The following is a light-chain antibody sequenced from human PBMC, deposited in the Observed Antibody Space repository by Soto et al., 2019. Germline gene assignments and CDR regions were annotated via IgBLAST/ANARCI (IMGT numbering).Light chain of an antibody. CDR1: SSDIGNDNL. CDR2: EGN. V-gene: IGLV2-23*01. Sequence: QSALTQPASVSGSPGQSITISCTGSSSDIGNDNLVSWYQQRPGKAPKLMIYEGNKRPSGVSDRFSGSKSGNTASLTISGLQAEDEANYYCCSFPATAFGGGTKVTVL. J-gene: IGLJ3*02. CDR3: CSFPATA.